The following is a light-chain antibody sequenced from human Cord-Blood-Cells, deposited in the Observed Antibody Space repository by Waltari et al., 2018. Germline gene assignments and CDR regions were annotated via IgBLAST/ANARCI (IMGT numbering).Light chain of an antibody. CDR1: QSVSSSY. J-gene: IGKJ2*01. Sequence: EIVLTQSPCTLSFSPGEGATLSCSASQSVSSSYLAWYQQKPGQAPRLLIYGASSRATGIPDRFSGSGSGTDFTLTISRLEPEDFAVYYCQQYGSSRGYTFGQGTKLEIK. CDR2: GAS. CDR3: QQYGSSRGYT. V-gene: IGKV3-20*01.